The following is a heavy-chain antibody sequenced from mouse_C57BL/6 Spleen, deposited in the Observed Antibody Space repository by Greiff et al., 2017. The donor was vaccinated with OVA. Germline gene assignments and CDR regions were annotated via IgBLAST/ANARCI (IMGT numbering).Heavy chain of an antibody. J-gene: IGHJ4*01. V-gene: IGHV5-4*01. CDR3: ARDTPNWDDAMDY. Sequence: EVHLVESGGGLVKPGGSLKLSCAASGFTFSSYAMSWVRQTPEKRLEWVATISDGGSYTYYPDNVKGRFTISRDNAKNNLYLQMSHLKSEDTAMYYCARDTPNWDDAMDYWGQGTSVTVSS. CDR1: GFTFSSYA. CDR2: ISDGGSYT. D-gene: IGHD4-1*01.